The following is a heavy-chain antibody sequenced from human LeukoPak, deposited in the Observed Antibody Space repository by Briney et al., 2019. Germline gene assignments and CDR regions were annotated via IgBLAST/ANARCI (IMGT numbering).Heavy chain of an antibody. V-gene: IGHV1-18*01. CDR3: GRSMDRSGWYGWVDP. CDR1: GYTFATYG. CDR2: ITAYNGNT. J-gene: IGHJ5*02. D-gene: IGHD6-19*01. Sequence: ASVKISCKASGYTFATYGITWVRQAPGQGLEFMGWITAYNGNTKYAQKLQGRVTMTTDTSTNTAYMELRSLRSGDTAVYYCGRSMDRSGWYGWVDPWGQGTLVTVSS.